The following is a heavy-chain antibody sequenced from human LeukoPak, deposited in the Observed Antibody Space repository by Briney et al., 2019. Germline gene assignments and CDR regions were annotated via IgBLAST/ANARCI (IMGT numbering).Heavy chain of an antibody. D-gene: IGHD1-26*01. J-gene: IGHJ4*02. CDR2: ISGSAYNT. CDR3: AKHSGSYFIYYVDS. Sequence: GGSLRLSCAASGFTFSSYGMSWVRQAPGKGLEWVSTISGSAYNTYYADSVKGRFTISRDNSANTLYFQMNSLRAEDTALYYCAKHSGSYFIYYVDSWGQGTPVTVSS. V-gene: IGHV3-23*01. CDR1: GFTFSSYG.